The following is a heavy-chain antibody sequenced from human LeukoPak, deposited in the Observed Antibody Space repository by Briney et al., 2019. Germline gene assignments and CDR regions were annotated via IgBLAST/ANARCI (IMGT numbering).Heavy chain of an antibody. CDR2: IRRKGNGYTT. J-gene: IGHJ3*02. D-gene: IGHD2-21*01. CDR3: SRDGRQGDQSDFDI. Sequence: GGSLRLACAAAGFTFSDYILDWGRQAPRKGRGWVVRIRRKGNGYTTEFAASVKGRFTISRDDSENSLYLHMNTLRTEDTAVYYCSRDGRQGDQSDFDIWGQGTMVTVSS. V-gene: IGHV3-72*01. CDR1: GFTFSDYI.